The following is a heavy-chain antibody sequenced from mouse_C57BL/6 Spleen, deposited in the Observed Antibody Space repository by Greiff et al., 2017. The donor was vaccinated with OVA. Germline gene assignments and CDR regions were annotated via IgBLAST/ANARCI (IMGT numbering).Heavy chain of an antibody. CDR2: IDPENGDT. V-gene: IGHV14-4*01. CDR1: GFNIKDDY. CDR3: TPYCNYVAWMAY. Sequence: VQLQQSGAELVRPGASVKLSCTASGFNIKDDYMHWVKQRPEQGLEWIGWIDPENGDTDYASKFQGKATITADKSSNTAYLQLSSLSSEDTVDYYSTPYCNYVAWMAYWGQGTLVTVSA. J-gene: IGHJ3*01. D-gene: IGHD2-12*01.